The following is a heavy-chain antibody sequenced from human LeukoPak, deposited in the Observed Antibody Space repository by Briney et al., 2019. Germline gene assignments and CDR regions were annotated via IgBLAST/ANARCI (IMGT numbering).Heavy chain of an antibody. J-gene: IGHJ4*02. Sequence: SETLSLTCGVSGYSISSGYYWGWIRQPPGKGLEWIGRIYLIGSIYYNPSLKSRVNISIDTSKNQFSLNLSSVTAADTAVYYCARLRKTPRIVVVVAATQGVYYFDYWGQGTLVTVSS. CDR3: ARLRKTPRIVVVVAATQGVYYFDY. CDR1: GYSISSGYY. CDR2: IYLIGSI. D-gene: IGHD2-15*01. V-gene: IGHV4-38-2*01.